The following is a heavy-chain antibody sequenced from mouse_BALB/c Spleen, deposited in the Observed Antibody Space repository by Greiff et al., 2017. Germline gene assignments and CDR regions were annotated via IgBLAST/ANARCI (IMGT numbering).Heavy chain of an antibody. D-gene: IGHD1-1*01. CDR3: AKYYYGSSPWYFDV. CDR2: ISSGGSYT. Sequence: EVQRVESGGDLVKPGGSLKLSCAASGFTFSSYGMSWVRQTPDKRLEWVATISSGGSYTYYPDSVKGRFTISRDNAKNTLYLQMSSLKSEDTAMYYCAKYYYGSSPWYFDVWGAGTTVTVSS. V-gene: IGHV5-6*01. CDR1: GFTFSSYG. J-gene: IGHJ1*01.